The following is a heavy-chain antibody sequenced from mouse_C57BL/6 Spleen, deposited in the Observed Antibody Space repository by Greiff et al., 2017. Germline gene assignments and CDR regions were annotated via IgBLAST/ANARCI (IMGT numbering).Heavy chain of an antibody. CDR2: IYPGSGST. V-gene: IGHV1-55*01. J-gene: IGHJ2*01. CDR1: GYTFTSYW. Sequence: QVHVKQPGAELVKPGASVKMSCKASGYTFTSYWITWVKQRPGQGLEWIGDIYPGSGSTNYNEKFKSKATLTVDTSSSTAYMQLSSLTSEDSAVYYCARGGKGVFDYWGQGTTLTVSS. CDR3: ARGGKGVFDY.